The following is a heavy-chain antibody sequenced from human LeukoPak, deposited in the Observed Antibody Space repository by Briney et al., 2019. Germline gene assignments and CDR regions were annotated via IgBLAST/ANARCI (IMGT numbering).Heavy chain of an antibody. V-gene: IGHV3-30-3*01. D-gene: IGHD6-19*01. J-gene: IGHJ4*02. CDR1: GFTFSSYA. CDR3: ARGKLKQWLFDY. Sequence: PGGSLRLSCAASGFTFSSYATHWVRQAPGKGLEWVAVISYDGSNKYYADSVKGRFTISRDNSKNTLYLQMNSLRAEDTAVYYCARGKLKQWLFDYWGQGTLVTVSS. CDR2: ISYDGSNK.